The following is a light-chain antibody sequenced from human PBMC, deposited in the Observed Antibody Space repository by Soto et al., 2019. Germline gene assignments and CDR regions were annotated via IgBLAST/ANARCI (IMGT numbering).Light chain of an antibody. CDR1: QDILNY. V-gene: IGKV1-16*01. Sequence: DIQMTQSPSLLSASVGDRVTITCRASQDILNYLAWFQQKPGKAPKSLIYGASRLHSGVPSRFSGSGFGTDFSLTISSLQPEDFATYYCQQYASNVATFGQGTTLEV. CDR3: QQYASNVAT. CDR2: GAS. J-gene: IGKJ2*01.